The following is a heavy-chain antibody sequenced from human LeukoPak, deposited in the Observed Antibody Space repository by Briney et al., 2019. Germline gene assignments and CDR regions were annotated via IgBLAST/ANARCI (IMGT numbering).Heavy chain of an antibody. Sequence: GASVKVSCKVSGYTLTELSMHWVRQAPGKGLEWMGWINPNSGGTNYAQKFQGRVTMTGDTSISTAYMELSRLRSDDTAVYYCARDCNWNDVHYWGQGTLVTVSS. CDR1: GYTLTELS. V-gene: IGHV1-2*02. J-gene: IGHJ4*02. D-gene: IGHD1-1*01. CDR2: INPNSGGT. CDR3: ARDCNWNDVHY.